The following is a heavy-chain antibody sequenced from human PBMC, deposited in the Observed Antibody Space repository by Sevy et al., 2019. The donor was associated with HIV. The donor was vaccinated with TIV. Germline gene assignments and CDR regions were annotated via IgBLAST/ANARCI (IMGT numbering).Heavy chain of an antibody. CDR3: AKDAQWELPYYYGMDV. Sequence: GGSLRLSCAASGFTFSSYGMHWVRQAPGKGLEWVAFIRYDGSNKYYADSVKGRFTISRDNSKNTLYLQMNSLGAEDTAVYYCAKDAQWELPYYYGMDVWGQGTTVTVSS. J-gene: IGHJ6*02. D-gene: IGHD1-26*01. V-gene: IGHV3-30*02. CDR2: IRYDGSNK. CDR1: GFTFSSYG.